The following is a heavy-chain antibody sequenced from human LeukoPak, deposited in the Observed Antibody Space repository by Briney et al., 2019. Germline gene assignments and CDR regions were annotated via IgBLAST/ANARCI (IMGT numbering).Heavy chain of an antibody. V-gene: IGHV3-48*03. CDR2: ISSSGSTI. Sequence: GGSLRLSCAASGFTFSSYEMNWVRQAPGKGLEWVSYISSSGSTIYYADSVKGRFTISRDNSKNTLYLQMNSLRAEDTAVYYCAKGNDILTGYYDYWGQGTLVTVSS. J-gene: IGHJ4*02. D-gene: IGHD3-9*01. CDR3: AKGNDILTGYYDY. CDR1: GFTFSSYE.